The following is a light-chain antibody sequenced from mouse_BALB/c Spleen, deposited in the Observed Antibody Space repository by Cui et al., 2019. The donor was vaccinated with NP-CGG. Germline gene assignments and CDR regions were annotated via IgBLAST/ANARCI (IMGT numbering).Light chain of an antibody. Sequence: QAVVPQEPALTTSLGETVPLTRRSSTGAVTTSNYANWVQEKPDHLFTGLIGGTNNRAPGVPARFSGSLIGDKAALTITGAQTEDEAIYFCALWYSNHWVFGGGTKLTVL. CDR2: GTN. V-gene: IGLV1*01. J-gene: IGLJ1*01. CDR3: ALWYSNHWV. CDR1: TGAVTTSNY.